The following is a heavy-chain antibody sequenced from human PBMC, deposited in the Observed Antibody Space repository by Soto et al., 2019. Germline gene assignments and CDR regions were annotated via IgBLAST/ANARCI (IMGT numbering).Heavy chain of an antibody. D-gene: IGHD5-12*01. CDR3: ARALSGYGSKGMDV. CDR1: GYTFTGYY. V-gene: IGHV1-2*04. J-gene: IGHJ6*02. Sequence: GASVKVSCKASGYTFTGYYMHWVRQAPGQGLEWMGWINPNSGGTNYAQKFQGWVTMTRDTSISTAYMELGRLRSDDTAVYYCARALSGYGSKGMDVWGQGTTVTVSS. CDR2: INPNSGGT.